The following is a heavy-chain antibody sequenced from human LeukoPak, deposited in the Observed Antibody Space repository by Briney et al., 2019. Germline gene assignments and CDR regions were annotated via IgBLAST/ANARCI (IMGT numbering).Heavy chain of an antibody. CDR2: INAGNGNT. CDR3: ARDKAAAGYFDY. Sequence: ASVKVSCKASGYTFTSYAMHWVRQAPGQRLEWMGWINAGNGNTKYSQKFQGRVTITRDTSASTAYMGLSSLRSEDTAVYYCARDKAAAGYFDYWGQGTLVTVSS. V-gene: IGHV1-3*01. J-gene: IGHJ4*02. D-gene: IGHD6-13*01. CDR1: GYTFTSYA.